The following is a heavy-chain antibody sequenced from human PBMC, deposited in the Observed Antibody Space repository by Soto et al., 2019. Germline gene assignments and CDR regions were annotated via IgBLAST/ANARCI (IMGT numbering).Heavy chain of an antibody. CDR1: GGTFSSYA. D-gene: IGHD3-10*01. V-gene: IGHV1-69*13. J-gene: IGHJ6*02. Sequence: ASVKVSCKASGGTFSSYAISWVRQAPGQGLEWMGGIIPIFGTANYAQKFQGRVTITADESTSTAYMELSSLRSEDTAVYYCARDREGGVLLWFGEPRYYYGMDVWGQGTTVTVSS. CDR3: ARDREGGVLLWFGEPRYYYGMDV. CDR2: IIPIFGTA.